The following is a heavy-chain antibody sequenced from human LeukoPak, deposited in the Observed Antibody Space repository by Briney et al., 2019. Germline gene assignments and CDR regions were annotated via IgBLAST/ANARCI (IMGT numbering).Heavy chain of an antibody. CDR1: GGSFSGYY. V-gene: IGHV4-34*01. CDR2: INHSGST. Sequence: TASETLSLTCAVYGGSFSGYYWSWIRQPPGKGLEWIGEINHSGSTNYNPSLKSRVTISVDTSKNQFSLKLSSVTAADTAVYYCARGIAAAGRPFYYYYYYIDVWGKGTTVTVSS. CDR3: ARGIAAAGRPFYYYYYYIDV. D-gene: IGHD6-13*01. J-gene: IGHJ6*03.